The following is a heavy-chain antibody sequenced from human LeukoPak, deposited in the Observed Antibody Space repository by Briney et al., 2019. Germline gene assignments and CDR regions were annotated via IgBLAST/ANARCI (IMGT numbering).Heavy chain of an antibody. J-gene: IGHJ4*02. CDR1: GGSVSSGSYY. CDR3: ARTDILTGYSKSHYFDY. V-gene: IGHV4-61*01. D-gene: IGHD3-9*01. Sequence: ASETLSLTCTVSGGSVSSGSYYWTWIRQPPGKGLEWIGYIYYSGSTNYNPSLKSRVTISVDTSKNQFSLKLSSVTAADTAVYYCARTDILTGYSKSHYFDYWGQGTLVTVSS. CDR2: IYYSGST.